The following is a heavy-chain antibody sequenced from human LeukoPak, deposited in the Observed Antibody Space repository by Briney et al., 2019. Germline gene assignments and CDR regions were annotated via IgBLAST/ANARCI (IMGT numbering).Heavy chain of an antibody. CDR2: INSNTGNP. J-gene: IGHJ3*02. V-gene: IGHV7-4-1*02. CDR3: ARGGSGWYRYDAFDI. D-gene: IGHD6-19*01. CDR1: GYTFTSYA. Sequence: ASVKVSCKASGYTFTSYAVNWVRQAPGQGLEWMGWINSNTGNPTYAQGFTGRFVFSLDTSVSTAYLQISSLKAEDTAVYYCARGGSGWYRYDAFDIWGQGTMVTVSS.